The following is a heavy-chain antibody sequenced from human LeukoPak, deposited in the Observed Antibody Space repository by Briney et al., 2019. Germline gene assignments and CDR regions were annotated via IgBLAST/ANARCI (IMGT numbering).Heavy chain of an antibody. Sequence: PSETLSLTCTVSGGSISSSSYYWGWIRQPPGKGLEWIGSIYYSGSTYYNPSLKSRVTISVDTSKNQFSLKLSSVTAADTAVYYCARWATSYRPFGYWGQGTLVTVSS. V-gene: IGHV4-39*01. J-gene: IGHJ4*02. CDR2: IYYSGST. CDR3: ARWATSYRPFGY. D-gene: IGHD4-11*01. CDR1: GGSISSSSYY.